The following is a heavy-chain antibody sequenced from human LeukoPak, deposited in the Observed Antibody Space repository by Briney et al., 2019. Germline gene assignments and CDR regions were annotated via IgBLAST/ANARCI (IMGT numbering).Heavy chain of an antibody. CDR1: GGSISSSSYY. D-gene: IGHD3-3*01. CDR2: IYYSGST. V-gene: IGHV4-39*07. Sequence: SETLSLTCTVSGGSISSSSYYWGWIRQPPGKGLEWIGSIYYSGSTYYNPSLKSRVTISVDTTKNQFSLKLSSVTAADTAVYYCARDFTIFGVVILDWGQGTLVTVSS. J-gene: IGHJ4*02. CDR3: ARDFTIFGVVILD.